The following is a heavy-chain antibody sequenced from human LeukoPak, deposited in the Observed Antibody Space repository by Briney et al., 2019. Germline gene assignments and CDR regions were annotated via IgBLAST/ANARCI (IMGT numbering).Heavy chain of an antibody. Sequence: GGSLRLSCAASGFTFSSYGMHWVRQAPGKGLEWVSYISSSSSTIHYADSVKGRFTISRDSAKNSLYLQMNSLRAEDTAVYYCARETSTAFDYWGQGTLVTVSS. D-gene: IGHD2-2*01. V-gene: IGHV3-48*01. CDR2: ISSSSSTI. CDR3: ARETSTAFDY. CDR1: GFTFSSYG. J-gene: IGHJ4*02.